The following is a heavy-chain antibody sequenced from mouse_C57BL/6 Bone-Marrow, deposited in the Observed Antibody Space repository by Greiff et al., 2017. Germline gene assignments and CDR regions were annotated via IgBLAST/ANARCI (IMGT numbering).Heavy chain of an antibody. V-gene: IGHV1-7*01. CDR2: INPSSGYT. CDR3: AGTGYSKGWFAY. J-gene: IGHJ3*01. CDR1: GYTFTSYW. D-gene: IGHD2-5*01. Sequence: QVQLKQSGAELAKPGASVKLSCKASGYTFTSYWMHWVKQRPGQGLEWIGYINPSSGYTKYNQKIKNKATLTADKSSSTAYMQLSSLTYADYAVSYCAGTGYSKGWFAYWGQGTLGTVSA.